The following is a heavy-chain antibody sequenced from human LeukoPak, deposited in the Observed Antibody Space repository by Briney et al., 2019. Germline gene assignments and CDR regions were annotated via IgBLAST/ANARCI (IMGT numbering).Heavy chain of an antibody. D-gene: IGHD3-22*01. CDR2: ISSSSSYI. J-gene: IGHJ4*02. CDR1: GFTVSNTY. V-gene: IGHV3-21*01. Sequence: GGSLRLSCAASGFTVSNTYMNWVRQAPGKGLEWVSSISSSSSYIYYADSVKGRFTISRDNAKNSLYLQMNSLRAEDTAVYYCARSTHYDSSGYNFDYWGQGTLVTVSS. CDR3: ARSTHYDSSGYNFDY.